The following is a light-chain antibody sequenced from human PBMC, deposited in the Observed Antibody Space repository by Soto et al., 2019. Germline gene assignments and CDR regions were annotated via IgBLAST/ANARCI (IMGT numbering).Light chain of an antibody. CDR1: QSVSRSY. Sequence: EIVLTQSPGTLSLSPGERATLSCRASQSVSRSYLAWYQQKPGQAPRLLIYGASSRATGIPDRFSGSGSGTDLTLTISRLEPEDVAVYFCQQYGSSPPTFGQGTKVEIK. V-gene: IGKV3-20*01. J-gene: IGKJ1*01. CDR2: GAS. CDR3: QQYGSSPPT.